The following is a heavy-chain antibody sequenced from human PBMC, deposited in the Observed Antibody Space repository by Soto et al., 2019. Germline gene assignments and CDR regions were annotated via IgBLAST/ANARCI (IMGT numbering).Heavy chain of an antibody. Sequence: EVQLLESGGGLVQPGGSLRLSCAASGFTFSSYAMSWVRQAPGKGLEWVSAISGSGGSTYYAASVKGRFTISRDNSKNTLYLQMNSLRAEDTAVYYCAKDGDSSGWYRYWGQGTLVTVSS. J-gene: IGHJ4*02. CDR3: AKDGDSSGWYRY. CDR2: ISGSGGST. D-gene: IGHD6-19*01. V-gene: IGHV3-23*01. CDR1: GFTFSSYA.